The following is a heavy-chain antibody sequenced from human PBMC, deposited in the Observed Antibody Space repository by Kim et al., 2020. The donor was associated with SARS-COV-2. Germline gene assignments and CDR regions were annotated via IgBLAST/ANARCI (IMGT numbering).Heavy chain of an antibody. Sequence: GGSLRLSCAASGFTFSDYYMSWIRQAPGKGLEWVSYISSSGSTIYYADSVKGRFTISRDNAKNSLYLQMNSLRAEDTAVYYCARDRAAAGKGYYYYYGMDVWGQGTTVTVSS. CDR1: GFTFSDYY. V-gene: IGHV3-11*04. D-gene: IGHD6-13*01. J-gene: IGHJ6*02. CDR2: ISSSGSTI. CDR3: ARDRAAAGKGYYYYYGMDV.